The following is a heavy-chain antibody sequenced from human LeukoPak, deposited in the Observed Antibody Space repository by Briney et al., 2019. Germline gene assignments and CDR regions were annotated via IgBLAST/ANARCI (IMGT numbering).Heavy chain of an antibody. V-gene: IGHV4-59*01. D-gene: IGHD6-25*01. J-gene: IGHJ5*02. CDR3: ARGGASSEWFDP. Sequence: SETLSLTCTVSGDSISGYYWSWIRQPPGKGLEWIAFIHSRGTTNYHPSLKSRVSISVDTSNNQFSLNVNSVTAADTAVYYCARGGASSEWFDPWGQGTLVTVSS. CDR2: IHSRGTT. CDR1: GDSISGYY.